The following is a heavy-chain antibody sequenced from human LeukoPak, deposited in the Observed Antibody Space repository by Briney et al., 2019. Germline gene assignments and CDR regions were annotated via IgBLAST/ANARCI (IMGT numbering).Heavy chain of an antibody. J-gene: IGHJ6*02. Sequence: GGSLRLSCAASGFTFSSYSMNWVRQAPGEGLEWVSSISSSSSYIYYPDSVKGRFTISRDNAKNSLYLQMNSLRAEDTAVYYCARELPGIAAAYYGMDVWGQGTTVTVSS. CDR2: ISSSSSYI. CDR3: ARELPGIAAAYYGMDV. D-gene: IGHD6-13*01. V-gene: IGHV3-21*01. CDR1: GFTFSSYS.